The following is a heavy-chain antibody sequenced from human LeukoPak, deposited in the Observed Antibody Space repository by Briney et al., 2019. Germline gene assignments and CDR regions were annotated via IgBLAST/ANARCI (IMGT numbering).Heavy chain of an antibody. J-gene: IGHJ5*02. CDR2: INHSGST. Sequence: SETLSLTCAVYGGSFSGYYWSWIRQPPGKGLEWIGEINHSGSTNYNPSLKSRVTISVDTSKNQFSLKLSSVTAADTAVYYCARGLFLYYDFWSGSVPPGGSNWFDPWGQGTLVTVSS. V-gene: IGHV4-34*01. D-gene: IGHD3-3*01. CDR3: ARGLFLYYDFWSGSVPPGGSNWFDP. CDR1: GGSFSGYY.